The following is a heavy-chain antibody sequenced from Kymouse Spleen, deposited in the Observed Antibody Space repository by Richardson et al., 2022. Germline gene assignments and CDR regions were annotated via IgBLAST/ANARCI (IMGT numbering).Heavy chain of an antibody. J-gene: IGHJ6*02. CDR1: GFTFSSYA. CDR2: ISGSGGST. Sequence: EVQLVESGGGLVQPGGSLRLSCAASGFTFSSYAMSWVRQAPGKGLEWVSAISGSGGSTYYADSVKGRFTISRDNSKNTLYLQMNSLRAEDTAVYYCAKSHSCSSTSCYLNHYYYYGMDVWGQGTTVTVSS. D-gene: IGHD2-2*02. V-gene: IGHV3-23*04. CDR3: AKSHSCSSTSCYLNHYYYYGMDV.